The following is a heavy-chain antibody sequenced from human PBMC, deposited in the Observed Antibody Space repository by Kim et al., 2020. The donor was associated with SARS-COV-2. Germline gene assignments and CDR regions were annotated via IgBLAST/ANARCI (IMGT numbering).Heavy chain of an antibody. J-gene: IGHJ6*02. V-gene: IGHV1-18*01. Sequence: ASVKVSCKASGYTFTSYGISWVRQAPGQGLEWMGWISAYNGNTNYAQKLQGRVTMTTDTSTSTAYMELRSLRSDDTAVYYCARDGCSSTSCYAGGGYYYYYGMDVWGQGTTVTVSS. CDR1: GYTFTSYG. CDR2: ISAYNGNT. CDR3: ARDGCSSTSCYAGGGYYYYYGMDV. D-gene: IGHD2-2*01.